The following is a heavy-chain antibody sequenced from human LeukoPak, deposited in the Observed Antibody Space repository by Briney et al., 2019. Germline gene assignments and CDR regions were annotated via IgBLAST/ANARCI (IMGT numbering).Heavy chain of an antibody. CDR2: IYYTGST. CDR3: ARHRAYSSSSPFDY. D-gene: IGHD6-6*01. Sequence: SETLSLTCSVSGGSISSLYWSWIRQPPGKGLEWIGYIYYTGSTNYNPSLKSRVTIFVDMSKNQFSLRLSSVTAADTAPYYCARHRAYSSSSPFDYWGQGTLVTVSS. J-gene: IGHJ4*02. CDR1: GGSISSLY. V-gene: IGHV4-59*08.